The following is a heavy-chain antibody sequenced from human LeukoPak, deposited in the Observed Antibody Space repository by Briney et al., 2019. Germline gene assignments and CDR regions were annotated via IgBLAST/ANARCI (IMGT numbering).Heavy chain of an antibody. CDR1: GFTFGSYS. D-gene: IGHD6-13*01. V-gene: IGHV3-21*01. CDR2: ISSSSSYI. J-gene: IGHJ4*02. Sequence: PGGSLRLSCAASGFTFGSYSMNWVRQAPGKVLEWVSSISSSSSYIYYADSVKGRFTISRDNAKNSLYLQMNSLRAEDTAVYYCARGEGYSSFYDYWGQGTLVTVSS. CDR3: ARGEGYSSFYDY.